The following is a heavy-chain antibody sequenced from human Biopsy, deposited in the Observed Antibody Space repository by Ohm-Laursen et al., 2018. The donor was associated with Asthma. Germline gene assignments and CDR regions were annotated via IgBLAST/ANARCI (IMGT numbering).Heavy chain of an antibody. CDR1: GGYLTGHY. J-gene: IGHJ5*02. CDR2: IDQSGYT. D-gene: IGHD1-20*01. Sequence: SETLSLTCTVYGGYLTGHYWNWIRQPPGKGLEWIGEIDQSGYTNYNPSLKSRVTISADTSKNQFHLNLSSVTAADMAVYFCARAAITGIRGWFDPWSQGTQVTVSS. V-gene: IGHV4-34*01. CDR3: ARAAITGIRGWFDP.